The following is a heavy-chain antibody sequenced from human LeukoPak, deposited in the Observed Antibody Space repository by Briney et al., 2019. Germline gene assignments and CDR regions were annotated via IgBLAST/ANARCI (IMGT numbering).Heavy chain of an antibody. CDR3: ARVHYYDSSGYPFDY. J-gene: IGHJ4*02. CDR2: ISSSSSYI. Sequence: PGGSLRLSCAASGFTFSSYSMNWVRQAPGKGLEWVSSISSSSSYIYYADSVKGRFTISRDNAKNSLYLQMNSLRAEDTAVYYCARVHYYDSSGYPFDYWGQGTLVTVSS. V-gene: IGHV3-21*01. D-gene: IGHD3-22*01. CDR1: GFTFSSYS.